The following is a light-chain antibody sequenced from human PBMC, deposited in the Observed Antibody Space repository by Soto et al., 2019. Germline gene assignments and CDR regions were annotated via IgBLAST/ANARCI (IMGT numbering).Light chain of an antibody. CDR1: SSDVGSYDL. Sequence: QSVLTQPAPVSGSPGQSITISCTGTSSDVGSYDLVSWYQQHPGKAPKLMIYEGSKRPSGVSNRFSGSKSGNAASLTISGLQAEDEADYYCCSYAGSNTYVFGTGTKVTVL. J-gene: IGLJ1*01. CDR3: CSYAGSNTYV. CDR2: EGS. V-gene: IGLV2-23*01.